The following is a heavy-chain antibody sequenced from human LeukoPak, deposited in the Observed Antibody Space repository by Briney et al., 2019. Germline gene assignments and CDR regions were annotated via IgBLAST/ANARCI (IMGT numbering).Heavy chain of an antibody. V-gene: IGHV1-2*02. J-gene: IGHJ4*02. CDR2: INPNSGDT. CDR3: ARDLILGSSTSHIFDY. CDR1: GYTFTGYY. D-gene: IGHD2-2*01. Sequence: KPGASVKVSXKASGYTFTGYYMHWVRQAPGRGLEWMGWINPNSGDTNYGQEFQGRVTMTRDTSISTAYMELSRLRSDDTAVYYCARDLILGSSTSHIFDYWGQGTLVTVSS.